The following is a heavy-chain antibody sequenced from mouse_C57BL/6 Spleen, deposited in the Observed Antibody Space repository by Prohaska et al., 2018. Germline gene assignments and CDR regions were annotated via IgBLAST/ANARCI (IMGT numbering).Heavy chain of an antibody. Sequence: SVKMSCKASGYTFTDYNMHWVKQSHGKSLEWIGYINPNNGGTSYNQKFKGKATLTVNKASSTAYMELRSLTSEDSAVYYCARSVYYGSSGYWGQGTTLTVSS. V-gene: IGHV1-22*01. CDR2: INPNNGGT. D-gene: IGHD1-1*01. J-gene: IGHJ2*01. CDR3: ARSVYYGSSGY. CDR1: GYTFTDYN.